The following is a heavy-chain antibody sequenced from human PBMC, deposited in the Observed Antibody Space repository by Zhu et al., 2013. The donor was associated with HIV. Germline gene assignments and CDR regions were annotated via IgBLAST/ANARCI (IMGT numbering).Heavy chain of an antibody. V-gene: IGHV1-69*06. J-gene: IGHJ6*02. CDR1: GGTFSSYA. CDR3: ARVYTYYYGSGSYLNPYYYYGMDG. Sequence: QVQLVQSGAEVKKPGSSVKVSCKASGGTFSSYAISWVRQAPGQGLEWMGGIIPIFGTANYAQKFQGRVTITADKSTSTAYMELSSLRSEDTAVYYCARVYTYYYGSGSYLNPYYYYGMDGLGP. CDR2: IIPIFGTA. D-gene: IGHD3-10*01.